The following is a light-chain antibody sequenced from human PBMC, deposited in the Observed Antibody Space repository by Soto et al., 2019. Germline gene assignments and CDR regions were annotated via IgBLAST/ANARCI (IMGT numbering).Light chain of an antibody. CDR3: QQAHSLPIT. V-gene: IGKV1-12*01. Sequence: DIQMTQSPSSVSASVGDRVTITCRASQDISNWLAWYQQKPGKAPKLLIYAESSLQSGVPSRLSGSRSGTDFTLTFSSLQPEDFATYFCQQAHSLPITFGQGTRLEIK. CDR2: AES. CDR1: QDISNW. J-gene: IGKJ5*01.